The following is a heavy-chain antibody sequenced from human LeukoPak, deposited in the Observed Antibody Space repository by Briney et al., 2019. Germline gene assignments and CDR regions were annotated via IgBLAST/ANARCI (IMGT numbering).Heavy chain of an antibody. V-gene: IGHV4-30-2*01. D-gene: IGHD4-17*01. CDR3: ARGTPTTAFDY. J-gene: IGHJ4*02. Sequence: PSETLPLTCAVSGGSISSGGYSWSWTRQPPGKGLEWIGYIYHSGSTYYNPSLKSRVTISVDRSKNQFSLKLSSVTAADTAVYYCARGTPTTAFDYWGQGTLVTVSS. CDR2: IYHSGST. CDR1: GGSISSGGYS.